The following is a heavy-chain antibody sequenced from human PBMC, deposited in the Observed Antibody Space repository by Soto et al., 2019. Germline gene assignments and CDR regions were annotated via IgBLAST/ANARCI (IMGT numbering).Heavy chain of an antibody. D-gene: IGHD3-10*01. Sequence: QVHLVQSGAEEKKPGASVKVSCKASGYIFSNYAIHWVRQAPGQRLEWMGWINAGKGDTIYSQKFAARNSTNRAPSPXTADMELGRLRPEDTAMYYCEGSPRSRGVTGAFAPWGRGTLVTVSS. CDR2: INAGKGDT. J-gene: IGHJ5*02. CDR3: EGSPRSRGVTGAFAP. CDR1: GYIFSNYA. V-gene: IGHV1-3*05.